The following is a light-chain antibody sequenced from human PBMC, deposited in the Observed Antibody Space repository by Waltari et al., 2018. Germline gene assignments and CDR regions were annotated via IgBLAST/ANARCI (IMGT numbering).Light chain of an antibody. V-gene: IGKV4-1*01. CDR3: QQYYSTPLT. J-gene: IGKJ4*01. CDR1: QSVLYSSNNKNY. Sequence: DIVMTQSPDSLAVSLGERATINCKSSQSVLYSSNNKNYLAWYQQKPGRPPKLLIYGASTWESGVPARFSGSGSGTDFTLTISSLQAEDVAVYYCQQYYSTPLTFGGGTKVEIK. CDR2: GAS.